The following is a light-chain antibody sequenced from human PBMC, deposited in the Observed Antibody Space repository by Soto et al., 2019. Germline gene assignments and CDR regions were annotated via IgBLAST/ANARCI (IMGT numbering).Light chain of an antibody. CDR1: DVVGSN. CDR2: GAS. V-gene: IGKV3-15*01. CDR3: QQYNDWPPIT. Sequence: EIVMTQSPATLSVSPGERATLSCMASDVVGSNLAWYQQKPGQAPRLLIYGASTRATGIPGRFSGSGFGTEFTLTISGLQPEDFAVYYCQQYNDWPPITFGQGTRLEIK. J-gene: IGKJ5*01.